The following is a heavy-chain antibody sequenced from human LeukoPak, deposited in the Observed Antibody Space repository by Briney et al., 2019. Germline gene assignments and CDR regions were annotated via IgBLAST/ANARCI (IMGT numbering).Heavy chain of an antibody. J-gene: IGHJ4*02. D-gene: IGHD3-10*01. Sequence: ASVKVSCKASGYTFTAYSMHWVRQAPGQGLEYMGWPNPNSGDTNYAQKFQGRLTMTKDTSTDTAYMDLSSLTSEDTAVYYCGRGFSIDYWGQGTLVTVSS. V-gene: IGHV1-2*02. CDR3: GRGFSIDY. CDR1: GYTFTAYS. CDR2: PNPNSGDT.